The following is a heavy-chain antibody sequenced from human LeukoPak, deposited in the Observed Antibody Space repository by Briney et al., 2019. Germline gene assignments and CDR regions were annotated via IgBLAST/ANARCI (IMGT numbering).Heavy chain of an antibody. D-gene: IGHD5-24*01. V-gene: IGHV4-34*01. CDR2: INHSGST. J-gene: IGHJ4*02. Sequence: PSETLSLTCAVYGRSFSGYYWSWIRQPPGKGLEWIGEINHSGSTNYNPSLKSRVTISVDTSKNQFSLKLSSVTAADTAVYYCARGGMERWLQSYVYYFDYWGQGTLVTVSS. CDR3: ARGGMERWLQSYVYYFDY. CDR1: GRSFSGYY.